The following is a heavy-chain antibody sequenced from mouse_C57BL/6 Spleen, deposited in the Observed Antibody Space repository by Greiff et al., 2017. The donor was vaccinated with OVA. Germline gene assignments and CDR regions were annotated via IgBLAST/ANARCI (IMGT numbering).Heavy chain of an antibody. CDR3: ARFDDYDGDWYFDV. D-gene: IGHD2-4*01. CDR1: GYTFTSYW. Sequence: QVQLQQSGAELVMPGASVKLSCKASGYTFTSYWMHWVKQRPGQGLEWIGEIDPSDSYTNYNQKFKGKSTLTVDKSSSTAYMQLSSLTSEDSAVYYCARFDDYDGDWYFDVWGTGTTVTVSS. J-gene: IGHJ1*03. V-gene: IGHV1-69*01. CDR2: IDPSDSYT.